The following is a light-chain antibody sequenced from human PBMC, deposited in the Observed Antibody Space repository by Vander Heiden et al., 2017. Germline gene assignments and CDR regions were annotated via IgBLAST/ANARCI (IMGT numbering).Light chain of an antibody. CDR3: QQYDSTPRT. CDR2: WAS. V-gene: IGKV4-1*01. J-gene: IGKJ1*01. CDR1: QSVLYSSNNKNY. Sequence: DIVMTQSPDSLAVSLGERATINCKSRQSVLYSSNNKNYLGWYQQKAVQPPKLLIYWASTRESGVPDRFSGSGSGTDFTLTISSLQAEDVAVYYCQQYDSTPRTFGQGTKVEIK.